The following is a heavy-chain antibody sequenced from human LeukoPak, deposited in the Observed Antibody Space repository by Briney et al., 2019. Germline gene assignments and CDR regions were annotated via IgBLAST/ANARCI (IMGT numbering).Heavy chain of an antibody. CDR3: ARVVSSGWTTRYYYYGMDV. J-gene: IGHJ6*02. CDR2: ISAYNGNT. V-gene: IGHV1-18*01. CDR1: GYTFTSYG. Sequence: ASVKVSCKASGYTFTSYGVSGVRQAPGQGLEWMGWISAYNGNTNYAQKLQGRVTMTTDTSTSTAYMELRSLRSDDTAVYYCARVVSSGWTTRYYYYGMDVWGQGTTVTVSS. D-gene: IGHD6-25*01.